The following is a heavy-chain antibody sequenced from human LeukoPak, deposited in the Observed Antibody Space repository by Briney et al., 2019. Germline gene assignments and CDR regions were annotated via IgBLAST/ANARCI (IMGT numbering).Heavy chain of an antibody. Sequence: PGGYLRLSCAASWFPFSSNYMSWVRQAPGKGLEGVSVIYSGGSTYYADSVKGRFTISPDNSKNTLYLQMNSLRDEDTAVYYCAKRAEDRSGYYLYYSDYWGQGTLVTVSS. CDR1: WFPFSSNY. V-gene: IGHV3-53*01. CDR2: IYSGGST. CDR3: AKRAEDRSGYYLYYSDY. J-gene: IGHJ4*02. D-gene: IGHD3-22*01.